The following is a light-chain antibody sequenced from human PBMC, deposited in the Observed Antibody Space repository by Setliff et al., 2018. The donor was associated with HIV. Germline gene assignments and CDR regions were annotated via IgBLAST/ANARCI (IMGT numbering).Light chain of an antibody. CDR2: EVN. CDR3: GSYTSNRNPYV. J-gene: IGLJ1*01. Sequence: QSALAQPASVSGSPGQSITISCTGTNSDVGGYNYVSWYQQHPGKAPKVIIYEVNNRPSGISNRFSASKSGNTASLTISGLQAEDEANYYCGSYTSNRNPYVFGTGTKVPS. V-gene: IGLV2-14*01. CDR1: NSDVGGYNY.